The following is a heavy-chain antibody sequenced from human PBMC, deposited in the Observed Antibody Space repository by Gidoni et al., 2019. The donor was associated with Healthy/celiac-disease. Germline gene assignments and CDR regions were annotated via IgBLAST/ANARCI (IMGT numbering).Heavy chain of an antibody. V-gene: IGHV3-21*01. D-gene: IGHD3-3*01. CDR3: ARDRYDFWSGYLVDY. Sequence: EVPLVESGGGLVKPGGSLRLSCAASGFTFSSYSMNWVRQAPGKGLEWVSSISRRSSYIYYADSVKGRFTISRDNAKNSLYLQMNSLRAEDTAVYYCARDRYDFWSGYLVDYWGQGTLVTVSS. CDR2: ISRRSSYI. CDR1: GFTFSSYS. J-gene: IGHJ4*02.